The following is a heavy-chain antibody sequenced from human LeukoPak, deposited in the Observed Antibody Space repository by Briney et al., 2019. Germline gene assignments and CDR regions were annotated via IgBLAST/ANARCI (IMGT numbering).Heavy chain of an antibody. V-gene: IGHV3-53*01. Sequence: PGGSLRLSCAASGFTVSSNYMNWVRQAPGQGLEWVSIIYSGGTTYYADSVKGRFTISRDNSKNTLYLQMNSLRAEDTAVYYCARRAVPTTGLDYWGQGTLVTVSS. CDR1: GFTVSSNY. J-gene: IGHJ4*02. CDR3: ARRAVPTTGLDY. D-gene: IGHD1-26*01. CDR2: IYSGGTT.